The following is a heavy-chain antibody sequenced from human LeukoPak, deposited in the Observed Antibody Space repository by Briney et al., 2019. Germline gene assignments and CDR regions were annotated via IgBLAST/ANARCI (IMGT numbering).Heavy chain of an antibody. CDR3: ARGPIQLWIHNAMDV. CDR2: IRSKAYRATT. CDR1: GFIFGDHA. J-gene: IGHJ6*02. Sequence: GGSPRLSCTGSGFIFGDHAMSWVRQAPGKGLEWVGFIRSKAYRATTEYAASVKGRFTISRDDSASIAYLQMNSLRTEDTAVYYCARGPIQLWIHNAMDVWGQGTTVTVSS. V-gene: IGHV3-49*04. D-gene: IGHD5-24*01.